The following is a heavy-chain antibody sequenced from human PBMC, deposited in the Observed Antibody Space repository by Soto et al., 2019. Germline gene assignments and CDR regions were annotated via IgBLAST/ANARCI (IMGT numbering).Heavy chain of an antibody. J-gene: IGHJ4*02. Sequence: EVQLLESGGGLVQPGGSLRLSCAASGFTFSSYAMSWVRQAPRNGLEWVSAISGSGDSTYYADSVKGRFTISRDNSKNSLYLQMNSLRAEDTAVFSCAKETVFVVVTAVLFDYWGQGTLVSVSS. D-gene: IGHD2-21*02. V-gene: IGHV3-23*01. CDR1: GFTFSSYA. CDR3: AKETVFVVVTAVLFDY. CDR2: ISGSGDST.